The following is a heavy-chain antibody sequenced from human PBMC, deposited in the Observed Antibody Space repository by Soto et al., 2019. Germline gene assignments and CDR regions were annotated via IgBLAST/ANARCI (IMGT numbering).Heavy chain of an antibody. CDR3: ARDLGYYDISGYFDY. CDR2: ISRSGSSI. CDR1: GFTFSDYY. D-gene: IGHD3-22*01. Sequence: QVQLVESGGGLVKPGGSLRLSCAASGFTFSDYYMSWIRQAPGKGLEWVSYISRSGSSIYYTDSVKGRFTISRDNAKNSLYLQLKSLRAEDTAVYYCARDLGYYDISGYFDYWGQGTLVTVSS. J-gene: IGHJ4*02. V-gene: IGHV3-11*01.